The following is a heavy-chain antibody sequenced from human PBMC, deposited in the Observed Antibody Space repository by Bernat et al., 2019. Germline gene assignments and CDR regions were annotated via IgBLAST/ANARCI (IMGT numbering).Heavy chain of an antibody. Sequence: QVQLVESGGGVVQPGRSLRLSCAASGFTFSSYGMHWVRQAPGKGLEWVAVIWYDGSNKYYADSVKGRFTSSRDNSKNTLYLQMNSLRAEDTAVYYCARDPSAVQLEQPPPLDYWGQGTLVTVSS. CDR2: IWYDGSNK. V-gene: IGHV3-33*01. CDR1: GFTFSSYG. CDR3: ARDPSAVQLEQPPPLDY. J-gene: IGHJ4*02. D-gene: IGHD1-1*01.